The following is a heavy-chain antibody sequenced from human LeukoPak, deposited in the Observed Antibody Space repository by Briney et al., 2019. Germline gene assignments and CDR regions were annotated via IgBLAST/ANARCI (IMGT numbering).Heavy chain of an antibody. V-gene: IGHV3-21*01. CDR2: ISSSSSYI. Sequence: GGSLRLSCAASGFTFSSYSMNWVRQAPGKGLEWVSSISSSSSYIYYADSVKGRFTISRDNAKNSLYLQMNSLRTEDTAVYYCARVTGYSSGWHVGYYYMDVWGKGTTVTVSS. D-gene: IGHD6-19*01. J-gene: IGHJ6*03. CDR1: GFTFSSYS. CDR3: ARVTGYSSGWHVGYYYMDV.